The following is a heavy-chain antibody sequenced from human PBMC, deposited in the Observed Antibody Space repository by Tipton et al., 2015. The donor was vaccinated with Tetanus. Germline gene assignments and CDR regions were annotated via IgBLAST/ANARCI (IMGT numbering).Heavy chain of an antibody. CDR3: AKDANLYYYDSSGSAHYGMDV. Sequence: SLRLSCAASGFTFSSYAMSWVRQAPGKGLEWVSAISGSGGSTYYADSVKGRFTISRDNSKNTLYLQMNSLRAEDTAVYYCAKDANLYYYDSSGSAHYGMDVWGQRTTVTVSS. CDR1: GFTFSSYA. CDR2: ISGSGGST. J-gene: IGHJ6*02. D-gene: IGHD3-22*01. V-gene: IGHV3-23*01.